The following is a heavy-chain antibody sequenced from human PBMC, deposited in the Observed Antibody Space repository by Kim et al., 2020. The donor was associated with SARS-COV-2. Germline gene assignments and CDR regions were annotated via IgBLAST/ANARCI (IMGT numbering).Heavy chain of an antibody. Sequence: STNYNPSPQSRVTISVDTSKNQFSLKLSSVTAADTAVYYCARCGQQGSDYWGQGTLVTVSS. CDR2: ST. J-gene: IGHJ4*02. D-gene: IGHD6-13*01. CDR3: ARCGQQGSDY. V-gene: IGHV4-34*01.